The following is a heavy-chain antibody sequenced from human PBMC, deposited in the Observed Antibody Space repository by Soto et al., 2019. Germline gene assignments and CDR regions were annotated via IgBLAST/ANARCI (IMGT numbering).Heavy chain of an antibody. J-gene: IGHJ6*02. Sequence: QVNLVQSGGGRVQPGRSLRLSCEASGFTFRNSGMEWIRQAPGKGLEWVARIWYDGSSQYYADSVKGRFTISRDNSKNTLYMEMNSVRVEDTAVYYCARDMDSNYDGMDVWGQGTTVIVSS. V-gene: IGHV3-33*01. CDR2: IWYDGSSQ. D-gene: IGHD4-4*01. CDR3: ARDMDSNYDGMDV. CDR1: GFTFRNSG.